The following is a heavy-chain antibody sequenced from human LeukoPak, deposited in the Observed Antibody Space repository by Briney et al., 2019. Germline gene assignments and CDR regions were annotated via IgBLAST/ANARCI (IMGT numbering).Heavy chain of an antibody. CDR3: AKEGALLLWFGERYNWFDP. Sequence: GGSLRLSCAASGFTFSSYAMSWVRQAPGRGLEWVSAISGSGGSTYYADSGKGRFTISRDNSKNTLYPQMNSLRAEDTAVYYCAKEGALLLWFGERYNWFDPWGQGTLVTVSS. CDR2: ISGSGGST. V-gene: IGHV3-23*01. CDR1: GFTFSSYA. J-gene: IGHJ5*02. D-gene: IGHD3-10*01.